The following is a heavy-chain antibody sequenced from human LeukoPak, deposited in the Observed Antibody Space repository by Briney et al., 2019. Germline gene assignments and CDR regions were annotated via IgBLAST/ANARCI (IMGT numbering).Heavy chain of an antibody. Sequence: SETLSLTCAVYGGSFSGYYWSWIRQPPGKGPEWIGGINHSGSTNYNPSLKSRVTISVDTSKNQFSLKLSSVTAADTAVYYCARDHYGGAIWGQGTMVTVSS. CDR1: GGSFSGYY. CDR2: INHSGST. V-gene: IGHV4-34*01. CDR3: ARDHYGGAI. D-gene: IGHD4-17*01. J-gene: IGHJ3*02.